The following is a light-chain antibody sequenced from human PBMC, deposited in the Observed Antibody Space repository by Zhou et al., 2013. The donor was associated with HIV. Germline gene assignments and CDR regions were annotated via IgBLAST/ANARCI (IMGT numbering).Light chain of an antibody. CDR2: GAS. Sequence: DIQMTQSPSSLSASVGDRVTISCRARQSISSSLNWYQQKPGKAPNLLIYGASSLQSGVPSRFSGSGSGTDFTLTITSLQPEDFATYYCQQSYNTPWSFGQGTKVEFK. V-gene: IGKV1-39*01. CDR3: QQSYNTPWS. J-gene: IGKJ1*01. CDR1: QSISSS.